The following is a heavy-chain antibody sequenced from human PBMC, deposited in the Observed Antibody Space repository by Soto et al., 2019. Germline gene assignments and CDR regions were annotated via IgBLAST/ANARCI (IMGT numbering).Heavy chain of an antibody. Sequence: ASVKVSCKASGYTFTGYYMHWVRQAPGQGLEWMGWINPNSGGTNYAQKFQGWVTMTRDTSISTAYMELSRLRSDDTAVYYCARDLFAYIAVAGTFRYYYYGMDVWGQGTTVTVSS. CDR3: ARDLFAYIAVAGTFRYYYYGMDV. J-gene: IGHJ6*02. V-gene: IGHV1-2*04. CDR1: GYTFTGYY. D-gene: IGHD6-19*01. CDR2: INPNSGGT.